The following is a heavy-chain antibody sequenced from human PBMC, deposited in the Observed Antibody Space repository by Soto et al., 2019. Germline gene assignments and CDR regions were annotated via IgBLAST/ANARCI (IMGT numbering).Heavy chain of an antibody. D-gene: IGHD7-27*01. CDR3: GLEPTGTGGFDY. V-gene: IGHV1-2*02. CDR2: IDLDNDNR. CDR1: GHAFTGHH. Sequence: ASVKVSCKASGHAFTGHHMHWVRQAPRQGLEWMGYIDLDNDNRASAQKFQGRVTTTRDTSITTAYMELSGLRSDDTAVYYCGLEPTGTGGFDYWGQGTLVTVSS. J-gene: IGHJ4*02.